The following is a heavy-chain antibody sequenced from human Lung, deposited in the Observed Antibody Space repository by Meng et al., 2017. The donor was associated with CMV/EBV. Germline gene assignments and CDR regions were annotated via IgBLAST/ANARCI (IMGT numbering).Heavy chain of an antibody. J-gene: IGHJ6*02. CDR1: GFRFDDFG. CDR3: VRDRIAYGLDF. D-gene: IGHD2-15*01. CDR2: IDWNGGRT. V-gene: IGHV3-20*04. Sequence: GGSLRLSCDASGFRFDDFGMGWVRQAPGKGLEWISGIDWNGGRTVYADSVKGRFTISRDNAENSLYVQMNSLRDEDTAVYYCVRDRIAYGLDFWGQGPTVPVSS.